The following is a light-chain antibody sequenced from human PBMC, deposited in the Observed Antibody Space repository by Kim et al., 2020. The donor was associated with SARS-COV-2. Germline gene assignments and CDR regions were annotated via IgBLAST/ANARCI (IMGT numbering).Light chain of an antibody. CDR2: AGT. CDR1: QSVSDD. Sequence: VSPGERVTLSCRASQSVSDDLAWYQQKPGQAPSPLIFAGTTRATGVPARFSGSGSGTDFTLTITSLQSEDFAVYYCQQYRSWPITFGGGTKVDIK. V-gene: IGKV3-15*01. CDR3: QQYRSWPIT. J-gene: IGKJ4*02.